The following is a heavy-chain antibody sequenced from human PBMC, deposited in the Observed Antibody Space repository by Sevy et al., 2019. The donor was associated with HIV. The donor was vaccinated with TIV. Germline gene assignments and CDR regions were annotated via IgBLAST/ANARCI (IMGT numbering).Heavy chain of an antibody. CDR3: ARHEAYDFWGDTIRENYYYGIDV. CDR2: IFYSWRS. D-gene: IGHD3-3*01. J-gene: IGHJ6*02. CDR1: GASITTNTYY. Sequence: SETLSLTCSVSGASITTNTYYWGWIRQAPGKGLEWIGSIFYSWRSDYHPSLKGRVTISVDTSKNQFSLKLRSVTAADTSVYYCARHEAYDFWGDTIRENYYYGIDVWGQGTTVTVSS. V-gene: IGHV4-39*01.